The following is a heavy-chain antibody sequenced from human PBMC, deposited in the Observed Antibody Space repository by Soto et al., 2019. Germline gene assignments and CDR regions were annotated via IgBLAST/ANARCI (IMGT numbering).Heavy chain of an antibody. J-gene: IGHJ5*02. V-gene: IGHV3-23*01. D-gene: IGHD1-26*01. CDR1: GFTFTNYA. CDR3: AREVGAPSGWLDP. CDR2: ISASGGLK. Sequence: EVQLSESGGDLRQPGGSLRLSCAASGFTFTNYAMTWVRQTPGKGLEWVSGISASGGLKYYADSVQGRFTVSRDNSKNILYLQMDNLRDEDTALYYCAREVGAPSGWLDPWGRGTQVTVSS.